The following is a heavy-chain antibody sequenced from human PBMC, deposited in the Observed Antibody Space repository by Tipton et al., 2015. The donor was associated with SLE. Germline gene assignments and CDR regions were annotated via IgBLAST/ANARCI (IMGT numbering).Heavy chain of an antibody. J-gene: IGHJ4*02. CDR1: GGSISSHY. CDR2: INYSGST. V-gene: IGHV4-59*11. CDR3: ARRRGSSWYEDYFDY. D-gene: IGHD6-13*01. Sequence: LRLSCTVSGGSISSHYWSWIRRPPGKALEWIADINYSGSTNYNPSLKSRVTMSVDTSKNQFSLKLSSVTAADTAVYYCARRRGSSWYEDYFDYWGQGTLVTVSS.